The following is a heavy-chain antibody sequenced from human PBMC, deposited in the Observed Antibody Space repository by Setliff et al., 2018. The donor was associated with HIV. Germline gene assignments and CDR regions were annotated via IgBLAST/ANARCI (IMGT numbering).Heavy chain of an antibody. J-gene: IGHJ6*03. V-gene: IGHV1-2*02. D-gene: IGHD6-19*01. CDR2: ISPNNGAT. Sequence: ASVKVSCKASEYTFTVYFIHWVRQAPGQGLEWMGWISPNNGATKISQKFRGRVTMTRDTSINTAYLEFSSLTTEETALYYCVKDGSLAGRYYHYMDVWGKGTTVTVSS. CDR3: VKDGSLAGRYYHYMDV. CDR1: EYTFTVYF.